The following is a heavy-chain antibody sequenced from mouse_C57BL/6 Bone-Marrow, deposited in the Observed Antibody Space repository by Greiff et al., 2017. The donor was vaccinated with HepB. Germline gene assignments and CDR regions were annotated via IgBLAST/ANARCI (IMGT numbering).Heavy chain of an antibody. D-gene: IGHD3-2*02. CDR1: GYTFTEYT. Sequence: QVQLQQSGAELVKPGESVKLSCKASGYTFTEYTIHWVKQRSGQGLEWIGWFYPGGGSIKYNEKFKDKDTLTGNKYSSTVYMELSRMTTEDSAVYFCERHDDELSFLWFDYWGQGTLVTVSA. J-gene: IGHJ3*01. V-gene: IGHV1-62-2*01. CDR2: FYPGGGSI. CDR3: ERHDDELSFLWFDY.